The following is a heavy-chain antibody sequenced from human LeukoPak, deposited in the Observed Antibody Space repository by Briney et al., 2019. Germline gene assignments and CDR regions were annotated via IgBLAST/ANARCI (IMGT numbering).Heavy chain of an antibody. V-gene: IGHV3-21*01. CDR1: GFTYSSYS. J-gene: IGHJ3*02. CDR2: ISSSSSYI. D-gene: IGHD3-16*01. Sequence: KPGGSLRLSCVASGFTYSSYSMNWVRQAPGKGLEWVSSISSSSSYIYYADSVKGRFTISRDNAKNSLYLQMNSLRAEDTAVYYCARDLRLYAFDIWGQGTMVTVSS. CDR3: ARDLRLYAFDI.